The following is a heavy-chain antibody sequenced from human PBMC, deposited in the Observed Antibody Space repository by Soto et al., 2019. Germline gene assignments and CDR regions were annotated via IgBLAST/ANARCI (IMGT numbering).Heavy chain of an antibody. CDR1: GFTVSSNY. CDR2: IYSGGST. D-gene: IGHD3-9*01. J-gene: IGHJ6*02. Sequence: EVQLVESGGGLVQPGGSLRLSCAASGFTVSSNYMSWVRQAPGKGLEWVSVIYSGGSTYYADSVKGRFTISRHNSKNTLYLQMNGLGAEDTAVYYCARELRWGVLPGSTYYYYCMDVWGQGTTVTVSS. V-gene: IGHV3-53*04. CDR3: ARELRWGVLPGSTYYYYCMDV.